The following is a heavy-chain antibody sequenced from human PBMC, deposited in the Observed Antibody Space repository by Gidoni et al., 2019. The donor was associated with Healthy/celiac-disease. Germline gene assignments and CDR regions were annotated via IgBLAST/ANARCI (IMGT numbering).Heavy chain of an antibody. CDR1: GFTFSSYA. D-gene: IGHD5-18*01. CDR2: ISYDGSNK. V-gene: IGHV3-30*04. Sequence: QVQLVESGGGVVQPGRSLRLSCAASGFTFSSYAMHWVRQAPGKGLEWVAVISYDGSNKYYADSVKGRFTISRDNAKNTLYLQMNSLRAEDTAVYYCAGYSPTSGYWGQGTLVTVSS. J-gene: IGHJ4*02. CDR3: AGYSPTSGY.